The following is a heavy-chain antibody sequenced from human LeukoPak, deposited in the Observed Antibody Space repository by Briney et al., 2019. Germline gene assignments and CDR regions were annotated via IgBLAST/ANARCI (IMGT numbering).Heavy chain of an antibody. V-gene: IGHV4-39*01. J-gene: IGHJ4*02. CDR2: LSYSEDT. CDR1: GDSISSSGYY. D-gene: IGHD1-26*01. CDR3: ARSRYGSYYPFDF. Sequence: SETLSLTCSVSGDSISSSGYYWGWIRQPPGKGLEWIGSLSYSEDTYYNPSLKSRVTISVGTSKTQFSLSLTSVTASDTAVYYCARSRYGSYYPFDFWGQGTLVTLSS.